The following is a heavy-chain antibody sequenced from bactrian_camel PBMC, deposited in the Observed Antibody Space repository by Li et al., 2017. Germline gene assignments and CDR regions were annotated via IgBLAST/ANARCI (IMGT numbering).Heavy chain of an antibody. CDR3: APDWYGSHHY. D-gene: IGHD6*01. CDR1: GFTFTQTA. Sequence: VQLVESGGGLVQPGGSLRLSCAASGFTFTQTAMNWVRQAPGKGLEWVSSINSGGDRVYYADSVKGRFTMSRDNAKNTLYLQLNSLKTEDTAMYYCAPDWYGSHHYWGQGTQVTVS. CDR2: INSGGDRV. V-gene: IGHV3S40*01. J-gene: IGHJ4*01.